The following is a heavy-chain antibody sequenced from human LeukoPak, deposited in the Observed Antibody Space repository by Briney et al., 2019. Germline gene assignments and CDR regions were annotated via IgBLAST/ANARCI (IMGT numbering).Heavy chain of an antibody. D-gene: IGHD6-19*01. CDR2: IYYSGST. Sequence: SETLSLTCTVSGDSISSCYWNWIRQPPGKGLEWIRYIYYSGSTNYNPSLKSRVTISVDTSKNQFSLRLSSVTAADTAVYYCARGSPTIALAGPFDYWGQGTLVTVSS. J-gene: IGHJ4*02. CDR3: ARGSPTIALAGPFDY. CDR1: GDSISSCY. V-gene: IGHV4-59*01.